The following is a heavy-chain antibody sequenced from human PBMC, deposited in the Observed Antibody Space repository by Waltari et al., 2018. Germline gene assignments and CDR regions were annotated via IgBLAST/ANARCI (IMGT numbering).Heavy chain of an antibody. CDR2: VYPEEVET. Sequence: EVQLVQSGAKVKKPGATVKISCKASGYTFTDYYMHWVQQAPGKGLEWMGVVYPEEVETIYADKFRGSVTITADTSTDTAYMELSGLGSEDTAVYYCATVNVFDWLGHWGQGTLVTVSS. CDR1: GYTFTDYY. CDR3: ATVNVFDWLGH. V-gene: IGHV1-69-2*01. D-gene: IGHD3-16*01. J-gene: IGHJ5*02.